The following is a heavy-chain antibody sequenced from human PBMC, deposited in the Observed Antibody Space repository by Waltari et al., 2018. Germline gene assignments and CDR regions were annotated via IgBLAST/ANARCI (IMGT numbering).Heavy chain of an antibody. V-gene: IGHV5-51*01. Sequence: EVQLVQSGAEVKKPGESLKISCQGSGYSFTTYWIGWVRQMPGKGLEWMGIIYPDDSDTRYSPSFQGQVTISVDKSISTAYLQWSSLKASDTAMYYCARRRSSSNKYYYYGMDVWGQGTTVTVSS. CDR3: ARRRSSSNKYYYYGMDV. CDR2: IYPDDSDT. J-gene: IGHJ6*02. D-gene: IGHD6-6*01. CDR1: GYSFTTYW.